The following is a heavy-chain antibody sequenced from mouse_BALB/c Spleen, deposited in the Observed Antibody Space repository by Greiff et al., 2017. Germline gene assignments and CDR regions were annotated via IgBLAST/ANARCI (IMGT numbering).Heavy chain of an antibody. D-gene: IGHD2-1*01. CDR2: ISYSGST. Sequence: EVKVEESGPGLVKPSQSLSLTCTVTGYSITSDYAWNWIRQFPGNKLEWMGYISYSGSTSYNPSLKSRISITRDTSKNQFFLQLNSVTTEDTATYYCARYGNYPDYFDYWGQGTTLTVSS. J-gene: IGHJ2*01. V-gene: IGHV3-2*02. CDR1: GYSITSDYA. CDR3: ARYGNYPDYFDY.